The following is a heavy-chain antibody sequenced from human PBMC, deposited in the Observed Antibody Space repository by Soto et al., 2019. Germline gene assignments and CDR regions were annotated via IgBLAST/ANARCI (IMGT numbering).Heavy chain of an antibody. CDR2: IYYSGST. V-gene: IGHV4-31*03. Sequence: SETLSLTCTVSGGSISSGGYYWSWIRQHPGKGLEWIGYIYYSGSTYYNPSLKSRVTISVDTSKNQFSLKLSSVTAADTAVYYCARGVTIFGVVIEVPAWMVANWLDPWGQGTLVTVSS. D-gene: IGHD3-3*01. J-gene: IGHJ5*02. CDR3: ARGVTIFGVVIEVPAWMVANWLDP. CDR1: GGSISSGGYY.